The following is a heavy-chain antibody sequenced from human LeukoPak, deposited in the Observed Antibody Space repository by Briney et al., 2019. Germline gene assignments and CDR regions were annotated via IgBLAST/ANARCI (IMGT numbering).Heavy chain of an antibody. D-gene: IGHD2-15*01. J-gene: IGHJ4*02. V-gene: IGHV3-7*01. CDR2: IKQDGSEK. CDR1: GFTFSSYW. Sequence: GGSLRLSCAASGFTFSSYWMSWVRQAPGKGLEWVANIKQDGSEKYYVDSVKGRFTISRDNAKNSLYLQINSLRAEDTAEYYCARDPYCSGGSCNDYFDYWGQGTLVTVSS. CDR3: ARDPYCSGGSCNDYFDY.